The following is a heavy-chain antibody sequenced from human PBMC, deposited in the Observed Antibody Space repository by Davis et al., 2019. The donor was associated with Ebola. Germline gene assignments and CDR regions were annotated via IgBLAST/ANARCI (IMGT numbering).Heavy chain of an antibody. V-gene: IGHV3-53*01. D-gene: IGHD1-26*01. CDR1: GFTVSSNF. CDR3: VVGATSYYFDY. J-gene: IGHJ4*02. Sequence: GGSLRLSCAASGFTVSSNFMSWVRQAPGKGLEWVSVIYSGGSTYYADSVKGRFTISRDNSKNTLYLQMNSLRAEDTAVYYCVVGATSYYFDYWGQGALVTVSS. CDR2: IYSGGST.